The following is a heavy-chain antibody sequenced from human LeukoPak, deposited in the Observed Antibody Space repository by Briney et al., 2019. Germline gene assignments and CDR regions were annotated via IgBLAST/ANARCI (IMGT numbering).Heavy chain of an antibody. J-gene: IGHJ4*02. CDR3: TREPSLQSSSSYNF. CDR1: GYTFTSYD. CDR2: MNPNSGNT. V-gene: IGHV1-8*01. Sequence: ASVKVSCKASGYTFTSYDINWVRQATGQGLEWMGCMNPNSGNTGYAQKFKGRVTMTRDTSISTAYMELSSLSSEDTAIYYCTREPSLQSSSSYNFWGQGTLVTVSS. D-gene: IGHD6-6*01.